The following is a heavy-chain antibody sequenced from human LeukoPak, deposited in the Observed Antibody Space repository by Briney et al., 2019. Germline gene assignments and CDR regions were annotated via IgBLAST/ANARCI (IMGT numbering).Heavy chain of an antibody. CDR1: GIPLTTYY. D-gene: IGHD1-7*01. Sequence: SETLSLTCTVSGIPLTTYYWSWVRQPPGKGLEWIGYVHHTGSADYNPSLKSRVSISLDMSKSQFSLMLTSATAADTAIYYCARDSWDYIAMDVWGPGTTVTVSS. V-gene: IGHV4-59*01. CDR2: VHHTGSA. J-gene: IGHJ6*02. CDR3: ARDSWDYIAMDV.